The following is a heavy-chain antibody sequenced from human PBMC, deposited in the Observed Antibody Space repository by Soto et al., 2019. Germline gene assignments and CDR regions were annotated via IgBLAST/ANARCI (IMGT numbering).Heavy chain of an antibody. J-gene: IGHJ6*02. D-gene: IGHD4-17*01. Sequence: LRLSCAASGFTFSDYYMSWIRQAPGKGLEWVSYISSSSSYTNYADSVKGRFTISRDNAKNSLYLQMNSLRAEDTAVYYCARNGRAYYYYGMDVWAQGTTVTVSS. V-gene: IGHV3-11*06. CDR3: ARNGRAYYYYGMDV. CDR1: GFTFSDYY. CDR2: ISSSSSYT.